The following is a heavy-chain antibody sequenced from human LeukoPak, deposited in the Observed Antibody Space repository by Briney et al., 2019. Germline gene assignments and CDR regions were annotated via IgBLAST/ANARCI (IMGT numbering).Heavy chain of an antibody. CDR3: ARDPGSVTMIVVVTVYFDY. V-gene: IGHV3-30-3*01. CDR2: ISYDGSNK. D-gene: IGHD3-22*01. CDR1: GFTFSSYA. Sequence: GGSLRLSCAASGFTFSSYAMHWVRQAPGKGLGWVAVISYDGSNKYYADSVKGRFTISRDNSKNTLYLQMNSLRAEDTAVYYCARDPGSVTMIVVVTVYFDYWGQGTLVTVSS. J-gene: IGHJ4*02.